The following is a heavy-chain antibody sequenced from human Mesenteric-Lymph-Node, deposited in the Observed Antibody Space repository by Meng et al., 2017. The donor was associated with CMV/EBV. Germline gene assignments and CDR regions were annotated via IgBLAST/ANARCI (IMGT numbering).Heavy chain of an antibody. J-gene: IGHJ4*02. V-gene: IGHV3-33*01. CDR1: GFTFDTYG. Sequence: GESLKISCAASGFTFDTYGMHWVRQAPGKGLEWVAIISSDGRNQHYADSVKGRFAISRDNSKNTLYLQMNSLRADDTAVYYCTRGGYMLPAANMNDYWGQGTLVTVSS. CDR2: ISSDGRNQ. D-gene: IGHD2-2*01. CDR3: TRGGYMLPAANMNDY.